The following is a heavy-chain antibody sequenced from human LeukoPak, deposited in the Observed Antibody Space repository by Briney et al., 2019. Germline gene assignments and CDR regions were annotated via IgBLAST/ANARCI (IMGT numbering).Heavy chain of an antibody. CDR2: INHSGST. CDR1: GGSFSGYY. J-gene: IGHJ4*02. CDR3: ARGLGNGSESYFRKYRTPPMFDY. D-gene: IGHD3-10*01. Sequence: SETLSLTCAVYGGSFSGYYWSWIRQPPGKGLEWIGEINHSGSTNYNPSLKSRVTISVDTSKNQFSLKLSSVTAADTAVYYCARGLGNGSESYFRKYRTPPMFDYWGQGTLVTVSS. V-gene: IGHV4-34*01.